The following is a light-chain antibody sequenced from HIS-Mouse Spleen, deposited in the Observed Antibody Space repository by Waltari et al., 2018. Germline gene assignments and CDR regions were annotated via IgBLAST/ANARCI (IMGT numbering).Light chain of an antibody. J-gene: IGLJ3*02. Sequence: QSALTQPASVSGSPGQSITISCTGTSSDVGGYNYVSWYQQHPGKAPKLMIYDVSNRPPGISKLFFVSKSGNTASLTISGLQAEDVADYYCSSYTSSSTLCVFGGGTKLTIL. CDR2: DVS. CDR1: SSDVGGYNY. CDR3: SSYTSSSTLCV. V-gene: IGLV2-14*03.